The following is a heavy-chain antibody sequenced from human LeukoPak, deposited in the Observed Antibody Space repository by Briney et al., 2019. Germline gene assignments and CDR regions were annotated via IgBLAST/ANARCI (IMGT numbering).Heavy chain of an antibody. V-gene: IGHV3-30*18. CDR3: AKVHGSGSYYRGVAFDI. J-gene: IGHJ3*02. CDR1: GFTFSSDG. Sequence: PGGSLRLSCAASGFTFSSDGMHWVRQAPGKGLEWVAVISYDGSNKYYADSVRGRFTISRDNSKNTLYLQMNSLRAEDTAVYYCAKVHGSGSYYRGVAFDIWGQGTMVTVSS. CDR2: ISYDGSNK. D-gene: IGHD3-10*01.